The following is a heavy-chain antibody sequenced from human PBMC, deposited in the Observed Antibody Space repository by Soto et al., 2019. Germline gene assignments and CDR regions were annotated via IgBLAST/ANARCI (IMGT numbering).Heavy chain of an antibody. V-gene: IGHV4-4*02. D-gene: IGHD6-13*01. J-gene: IGHJ4*02. CDR1: GGSISSSNW. Sequence: PSDTLSLTCTVSGGSISSSNWWSWVRQPPGKGLEWIGEIYHSGSTNYNPSLKSRVTISVDKSKNQFSLKLSSVTAADTAVYYCARRYSSSWRYFDYWGRGTLVTVS. CDR2: IYHSGST. CDR3: ARRYSSSWRYFDY.